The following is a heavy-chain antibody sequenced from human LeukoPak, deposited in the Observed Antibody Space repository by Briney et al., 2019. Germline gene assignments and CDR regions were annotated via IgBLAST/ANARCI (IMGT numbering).Heavy chain of an antibody. J-gene: IGHJ4*02. CDR2: INAGNGNT. CDR3: ARGQSVNYYDSSGLGLDY. D-gene: IGHD3-22*01. V-gene: IGHV1-3*01. CDR1: GYTFTNYA. Sequence: ASVKVSCKASGYTFTNYAMHWVRQAPGQRLEWMGWINAGNGNTKYSQKFQGRVTITRDTSASTAYMELSSLRSEDTAVYYCARGQSVNYYDSSGLGLDYWGQGTLVTVSS.